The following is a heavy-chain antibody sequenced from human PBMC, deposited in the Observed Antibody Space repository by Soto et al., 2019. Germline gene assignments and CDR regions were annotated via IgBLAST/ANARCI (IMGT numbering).Heavy chain of an antibody. CDR3: AKDRNDIVVVVAAPGYLFAP. J-gene: IGHJ5*02. CDR1: GFTFSSYA. D-gene: IGHD2-15*01. Sequence: PGRSLRLSCAASGFTFSSYAMSWVRQAPGKGLEWVSAISGSGGSTYYADSVKGRFTISRDNSKNTLYLQMNSLRAEDTAVYYCAKDRNDIVVVVAAPGYLFAPCGQGTLVTVYS. CDR2: ISGSGGST. V-gene: IGHV3-23*01.